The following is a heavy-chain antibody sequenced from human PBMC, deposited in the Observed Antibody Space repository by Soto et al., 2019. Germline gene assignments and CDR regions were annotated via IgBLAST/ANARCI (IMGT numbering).Heavy chain of an antibody. CDR3: ARDSWKSHEGLEI. Sequence: GGSLRLSCAASGFTFSNYGINWVRQAPGKGLEWLSYISGGSGTIYSADSVKGRFTISRDNAKSSLYLRMNSLRDEDTALYYCARDSWKSHEGLEIWGQGTMVTVSS. D-gene: IGHD1-1*01. CDR1: GFTFSNYG. V-gene: IGHV3-48*02. CDR2: ISGGSGTI. J-gene: IGHJ3*02.